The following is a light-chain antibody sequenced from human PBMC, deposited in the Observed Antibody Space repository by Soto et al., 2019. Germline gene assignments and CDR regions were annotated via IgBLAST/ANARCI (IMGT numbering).Light chain of an antibody. Sequence: VLTQSPATLSLSPGERATLSCRASQSVGTYLAWYQQKPGQAPRLLIYDASDRATGIPTRFSGSGSGTDFTLTISSLEPEDFAVYYCQQRSNWPITFGQGTRLEIK. CDR2: DAS. CDR3: QQRSNWPIT. V-gene: IGKV3-11*01. J-gene: IGKJ5*01. CDR1: QSVGTY.